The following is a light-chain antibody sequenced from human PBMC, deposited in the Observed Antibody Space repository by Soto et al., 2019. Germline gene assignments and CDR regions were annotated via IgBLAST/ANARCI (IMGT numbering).Light chain of an antibody. Sequence: QSVLTQPASVSGSPGQSITISCTGTNSDVGGHDYVSWYQQHPGKAPKLLIYDVTNRPSGVSNRFSGSKSGNTASLTISGLQAEDEADYYCSSKTSSAILYVFGAGTKVTVL. CDR3: SSKTSSAILYV. CDR2: DVT. J-gene: IGLJ1*01. V-gene: IGLV2-14*03. CDR1: NSDVGGHDY.